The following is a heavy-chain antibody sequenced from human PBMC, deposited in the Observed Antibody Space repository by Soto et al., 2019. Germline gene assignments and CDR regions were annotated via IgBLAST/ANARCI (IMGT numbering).Heavy chain of an antibody. CDR3: ARDFIVGAPDYFDY. CDR2: IKQDGSEK. V-gene: IGHV3-7*01. Sequence: GGSLRLSCAASGFTFSSYWMSWVRQAPGKGLEWVVNIKQDGSEKYYVDSVKGRFTISRDDSKNTLYLQMNSLRVDYTAVYYCARDFIVGAPDYFDYWGQGTLVTVSS. D-gene: IGHD1-26*01. CDR1: GFTFSSYW. J-gene: IGHJ4*02.